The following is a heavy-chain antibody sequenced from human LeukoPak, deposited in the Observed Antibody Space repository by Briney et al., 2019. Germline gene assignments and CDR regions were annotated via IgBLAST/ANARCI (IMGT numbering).Heavy chain of an antibody. V-gene: IGHV4-30-4*01. Sequence: SETLSLTCTVSGGSISSGDYYWSWIRQPPGKGLEWIGYIYYSGSTYYNPSLKSRVTISVDTSKNQFSLKLSSVAAADTAVYYCASRVGYYDSSGYPFDPWGQGTLVTVSS. CDR1: GGSISSGDYY. CDR2: IYYSGST. D-gene: IGHD3-22*01. CDR3: ASRVGYYDSSGYPFDP. J-gene: IGHJ5*02.